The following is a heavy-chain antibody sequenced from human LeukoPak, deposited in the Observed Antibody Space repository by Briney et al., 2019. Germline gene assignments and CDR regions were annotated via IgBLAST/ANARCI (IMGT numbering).Heavy chain of an antibody. Sequence: GGSLRLSCAASGFTFSSYSMTWVRQAQGQGLEWVSSISISSSYIYYADSVMGRFAISRDNAKNSLYLQMNSLIAEDTAVYYCARDRSMATRLWTPTDYWGQGTLVTVSS. J-gene: IGHJ4*02. CDR2: ISISSSYI. CDR3: ARDRSMATRLWTPTDY. D-gene: IGHD6-6*01. CDR1: GFTFSSYS. V-gene: IGHV3-21*01.